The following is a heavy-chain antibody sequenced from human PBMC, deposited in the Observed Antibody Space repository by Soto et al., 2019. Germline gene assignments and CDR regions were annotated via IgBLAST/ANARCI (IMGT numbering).Heavy chain of an antibody. CDR2: MNPNSGNT. CDR1: GYTFTSYD. V-gene: IGHV1-8*01. CDR3: ARGLGFLEWLSRHPYFDY. D-gene: IGHD3-3*01. Sequence: ASVKVSCKASGYTFTSYDINWVRQATGQGLEWMGWMNPNSGNTGYAQKFQGRVTMTRNTSISTAYMELSSLRSEDTAVYYCARGLGFLEWLSRHPYFDYWGQGTLVTVAS. J-gene: IGHJ4*02.